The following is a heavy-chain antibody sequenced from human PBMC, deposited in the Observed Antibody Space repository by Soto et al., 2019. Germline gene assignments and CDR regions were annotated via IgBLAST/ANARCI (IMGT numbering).Heavy chain of an antibody. CDR2: IYYSGST. CDR3: ARGAYYYDSSSYYVDAFDI. CDR1: GGSISSYY. V-gene: IGHV4-59*01. Sequence: SEPLSLTCTVSGGSISSYYWSWIRQPPGKGLEWIGYIYYSGSTNYNPSLKSRVTISVDTSKNQFSLKLSSVTAADTAVYYCARGAYYYDSSSYYVDAFDIWGQGTMVTVSS. D-gene: IGHD3-22*01. J-gene: IGHJ3*02.